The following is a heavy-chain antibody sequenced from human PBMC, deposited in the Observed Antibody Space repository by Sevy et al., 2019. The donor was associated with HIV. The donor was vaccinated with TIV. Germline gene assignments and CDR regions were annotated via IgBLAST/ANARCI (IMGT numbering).Heavy chain of an antibody. J-gene: IGHJ5*02. V-gene: IGHV4-34*01. CDR1: DGSFSGYY. CDR2: INESGIT. Sequence: SETLSLTCAVHDGSFSGYYWNWIRQLPGKGLEWIGEINESGITYYNPSLKSRVTISVDTSKKQFSLKLNPVTAVDSAVYFCARSPPVVVVPGAPSWFDPWGQGTLVTVS. CDR3: ARSPPVVVVPGAPSWFDP. D-gene: IGHD2-2*01.